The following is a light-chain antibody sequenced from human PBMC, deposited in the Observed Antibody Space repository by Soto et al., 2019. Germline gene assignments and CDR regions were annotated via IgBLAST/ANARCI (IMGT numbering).Light chain of an antibody. CDR1: QSVSRNY. V-gene: IGKV3-20*01. Sequence: EIVLTQSPGTLSLSPGERATLSCRAGQSVSRNYLAWYQQKPGQAPRLLIYGASTRATGIPDRFSGSGSGTDFTLTISRLEPEDFAVYYCQQYGSSPPLTFGGGTKVDIK. CDR3: QQYGSSPPLT. CDR2: GAS. J-gene: IGKJ4*01.